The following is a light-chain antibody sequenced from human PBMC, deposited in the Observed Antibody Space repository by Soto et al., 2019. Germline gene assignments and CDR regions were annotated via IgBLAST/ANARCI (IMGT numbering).Light chain of an antibody. J-gene: IGKJ1*01. CDR1: QSVSSSY. V-gene: IGKV3-20*01. CDR2: GAS. CDR3: QQYGSSPPQT. Sequence: EIVLTQSPGTLSLSPGERATLSCRASQSVSSSYLAWYQQKPGQAPRLVIYGASSRATGIPDRFSGSGSGTDFTLTISRLEPEVFAVYYCQQYGSSPPQTFGQGTRVDIK.